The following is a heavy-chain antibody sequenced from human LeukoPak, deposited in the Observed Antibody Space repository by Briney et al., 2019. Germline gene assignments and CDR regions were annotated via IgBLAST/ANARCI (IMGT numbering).Heavy chain of an antibody. CDR2: ISNDGRDK. V-gene: IGHV3-30*18. Sequence: GGSLRLSCAASGFTFSSFGMHWVRQAPGEGLEWVGIISNDGRDKYHTESVKARFTISRDNSKTTLYLQMNSLRAEDTAVYYCAKDIYGSGIHGMDAWGQGTTVTVSS. J-gene: IGHJ6*02. D-gene: IGHD3-10*01. CDR3: AKDIYGSGIHGMDA. CDR1: GFTFSSFG.